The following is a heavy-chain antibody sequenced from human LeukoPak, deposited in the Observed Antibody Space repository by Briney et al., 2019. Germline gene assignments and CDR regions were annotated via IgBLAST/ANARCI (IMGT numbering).Heavy chain of an antibody. V-gene: IGHV3-74*01. CDR3: ARYYYDSSGSQGAFDM. D-gene: IGHD3-22*01. Sequence: GGSLRLSCAASRFTFSSYWMNWVRQAPGKGLVWVSRINSDGSSTNYADSVKGRFTISRDNARNTLYLQMNSLRAEDTAVYYCARYYYDSSGSQGAFDMWGQGTMVTVSS. J-gene: IGHJ3*02. CDR2: INSDGSST. CDR1: RFTFSSYW.